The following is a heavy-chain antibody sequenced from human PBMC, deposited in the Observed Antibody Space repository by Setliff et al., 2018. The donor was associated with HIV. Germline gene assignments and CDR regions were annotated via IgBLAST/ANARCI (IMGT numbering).Heavy chain of an antibody. CDR2: ISAYNVNT. V-gene: IGHV1-18*01. J-gene: IGHJ5*02. D-gene: IGHD2-2*01. CDR1: GYTFTGYA. Sequence: ASVKVSCKASGYTFTGYAISWVRQAPGQGLEWMGWISAYNVNTNYAQKLQGRVTMTTDTSTSTAYMELRSLRSDDTAVYYCARGTTPLGWFDPWGQGTLVTVSS. CDR3: ARGTTPLGWFDP.